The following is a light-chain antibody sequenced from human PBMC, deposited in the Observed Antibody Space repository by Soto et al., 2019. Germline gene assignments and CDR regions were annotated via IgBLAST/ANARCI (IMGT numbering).Light chain of an antibody. CDR3: QQYDSSPAT. CDR2: GAS. Sequence: EIELTQSPGTLSLSPGERATLSCRASQSVTSHLAWYQLKPGQAPRLLIHGASSRATGVPDRFSGSGSGTDFTLAIGRLEPEDFAVYYCQQYDSSPATVGGETKVDIK. V-gene: IGKV3-20*01. J-gene: IGKJ4*01. CDR1: QSVTSH.